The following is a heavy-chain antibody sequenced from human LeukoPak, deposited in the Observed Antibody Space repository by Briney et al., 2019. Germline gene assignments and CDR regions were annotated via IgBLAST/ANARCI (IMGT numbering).Heavy chain of an antibody. D-gene: IGHD3-22*01. J-gene: IGHJ5*02. Sequence: GGSLRLSCAASGFTFSSYAMSWVRQAPGKGLEWVSAISGSGGSTYYADSVKGRFTISRDNSKNTLYLQMNSLRAEDTAVYYCAKDQSRTLIVVAVNWFDPWGQGTLVTVSS. CDR1: GFTFSSYA. CDR2: ISGSGGST. CDR3: AKDQSRTLIVVAVNWFDP. V-gene: IGHV3-23*01.